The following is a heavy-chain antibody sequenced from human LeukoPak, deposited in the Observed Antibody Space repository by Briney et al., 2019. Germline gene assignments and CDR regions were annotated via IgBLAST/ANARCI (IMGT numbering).Heavy chain of an antibody. CDR1: GFSLSTSGVG. V-gene: IGHV2-5*01. Sequence: SGPTLVNPTQTLTLTCTFSGFSLSTSGVGVGWIRQPPGKALEWLTLIYWNDVKCYSPSLKSRLTITKDTSKNQVVLKMTNMDPVDTATYYCAHIDYSNYVLMLGRNTLDAFDIWGQGTMVTVSS. J-gene: IGHJ3*02. D-gene: IGHD4-11*01. CDR2: IYWNDVK. CDR3: AHIDYSNYVLMLGRNTLDAFDI.